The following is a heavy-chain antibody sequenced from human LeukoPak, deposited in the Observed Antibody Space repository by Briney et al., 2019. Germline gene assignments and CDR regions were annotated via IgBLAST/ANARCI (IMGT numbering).Heavy chain of an antibody. Sequence: SETLSLTCTVSGGSISSSSYYWGWIRQPPGKGLEWIGSIYYSGSTYYNPSLKSRVTISVDTSKNQFSLKLSSVTAADTAVYYCARVGIAAAGGYWFDPWGQGTLVTVSS. V-gene: IGHV4-39*01. D-gene: IGHD6-13*01. CDR3: ARVGIAAAGGYWFDP. CDR1: GGSISSSSYY. CDR2: IYYSGST. J-gene: IGHJ5*02.